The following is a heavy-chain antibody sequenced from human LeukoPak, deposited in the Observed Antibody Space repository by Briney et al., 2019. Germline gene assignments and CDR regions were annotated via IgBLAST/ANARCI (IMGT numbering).Heavy chain of an antibody. CDR2: ISAYNGNT. Sequence: ASVKVSRKASGYTFTSYGISWVRQAPGQGLEWMGWISAYNGNTNYAQKLQGRVTMTTDTSTSTAYMELRSLRSDDTAVYYCARGPLGHGWYYFDYWGQGTLVTVSS. CDR3: ARGPLGHGWYYFDY. J-gene: IGHJ4*02. CDR1: GYTFTSYG. V-gene: IGHV1-18*01. D-gene: IGHD6-19*01.